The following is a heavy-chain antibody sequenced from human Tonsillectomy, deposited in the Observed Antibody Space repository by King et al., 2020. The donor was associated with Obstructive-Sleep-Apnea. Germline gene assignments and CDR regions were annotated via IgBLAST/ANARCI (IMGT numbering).Heavy chain of an antibody. D-gene: IGHD5-24*01. CDR3: VKVGEGYNDRRVAGDAFDI. CDR2: ISSNGGNT. CDR1: GFTFSIYA. V-gene: IGHV3-64*05. Sequence: VQLVESGGGLVQPGGSLRLSCSASGFTFSIYAMHWVRQAPGKGLEYVSAISSNGGNTYYADSVKGRFTVSRDNSKNTLYFHLGSLRAEDTAVYYCVKVGEGYNDRRVAGDAFDIWGQGTMVTVSS. J-gene: IGHJ3*02.